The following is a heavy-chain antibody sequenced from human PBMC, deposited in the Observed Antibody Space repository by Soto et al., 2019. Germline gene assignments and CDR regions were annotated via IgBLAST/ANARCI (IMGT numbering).Heavy chain of an antibody. CDR2: IYPGDSDT. Sequence: PGESLKISCKGSGYSFTSYWIGWVRQMPGKGLEWMGIIYPGDSDTRYSPSFQGQVTISADKSISTAYLQWSSLKASDTAMYYCARYNPPYYDILTGYFPGQYGMDVWGQGTTVTV. CDR3: ARYNPPYYDILTGYFPGQYGMDV. J-gene: IGHJ6*02. CDR1: GYSFTSYW. D-gene: IGHD3-9*01. V-gene: IGHV5-51*01.